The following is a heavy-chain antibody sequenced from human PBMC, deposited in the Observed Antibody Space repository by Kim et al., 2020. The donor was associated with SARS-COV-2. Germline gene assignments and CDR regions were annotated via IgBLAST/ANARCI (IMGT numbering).Heavy chain of an antibody. J-gene: IGHJ5*02. Sequence: ASVKVSCKVSGYTLTELSMHWVRQAPGKGLEWRGGFDPEDGETIYAQKCQGRVTMTEDTSTDTAYMELSSLRSEDTAVDYCATSIPIFVGFDPWGQGTLVTVSS. V-gene: IGHV1-24*01. CDR3: ATSIPIFVGFDP. CDR2: FDPEDGET. D-gene: IGHD3-3*01. CDR1: GYTLTELS.